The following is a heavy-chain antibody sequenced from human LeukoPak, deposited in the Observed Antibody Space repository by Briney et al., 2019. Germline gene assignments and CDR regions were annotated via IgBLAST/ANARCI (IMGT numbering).Heavy chain of an antibody. V-gene: IGHV1-2*02. J-gene: IGHJ4*02. Sequence: AASVKVSCKASGYSFTDYYMHWVRQAPGQGLEWMGWISPRSGDTSYAQKFQGRATMTRDTSINTVDMDLSGLTSDDTAVFYCARGREIHGGSDTKLDDYWGQGTLVTVSS. CDR2: ISPRSGDT. CDR3: ARGREIHGGSDTKLDDY. CDR1: GYSFTDYY. D-gene: IGHD3-10*01.